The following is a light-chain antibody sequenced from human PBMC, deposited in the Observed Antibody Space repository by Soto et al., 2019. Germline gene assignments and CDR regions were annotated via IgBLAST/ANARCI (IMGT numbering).Light chain of an antibody. CDR1: SGDIGSYTY. V-gene: IGLV2-14*01. CDR2: EVT. J-gene: IGLJ2*01. Sequence: QSALTQPASVYGSPGQSITISCTGTSGDIGSYTYVSWYQQYPGKAPKLLISEVTNRPSGVSNRFSGSKSGNTASLTISGLQAEDEAHYYCSSYTTNSPPVVFGGGTQLTVL. CDR3: SSYTTNSPPVV.